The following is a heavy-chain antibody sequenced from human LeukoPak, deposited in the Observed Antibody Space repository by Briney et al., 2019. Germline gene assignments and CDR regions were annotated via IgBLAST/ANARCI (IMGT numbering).Heavy chain of an antibody. V-gene: IGHV4-4*07. D-gene: IGHD3-10*01. CDR2: ISTSGDT. CDR1: AGSISSYY. Sequence: KASETLSLTCTVSAGSISSYYWSWIRQSAGKGLEWIGHISTSGDTNYNPSLNGRVTMSVDTSKNQFSLKLSSVTAADTAVYYCAGSGSYYEYYYYMDVWGKGTTVTVSS. J-gene: IGHJ6*03. CDR3: AGSGSYYEYYYYMDV.